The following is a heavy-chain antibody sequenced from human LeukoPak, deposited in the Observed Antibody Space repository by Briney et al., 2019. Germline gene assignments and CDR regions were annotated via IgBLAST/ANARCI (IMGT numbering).Heavy chain of an antibody. CDR2: ISPTGSTT. V-gene: IGHV3-74*01. D-gene: IGHD1-26*01. J-gene: IGHJ6*02. Sequence: GGSLRLSCTASGFSFSGHWMHWARQLPGKGLVWVSRISPTGSTTSYADSVKGRFTVSRDNAKNTLYLQMNSLRAEDTAVYYCARSLEDYYYYYGMDVWGQGTTVTVSS. CDR3: ARSLEDYYYYYGMDV. CDR1: GFSFSGHW.